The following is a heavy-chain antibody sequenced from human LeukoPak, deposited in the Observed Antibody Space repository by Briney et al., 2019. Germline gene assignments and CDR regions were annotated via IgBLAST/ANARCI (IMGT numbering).Heavy chain of an antibody. D-gene: IGHD6-6*01. CDR1: GYTFTSYD. CDR3: ARVHSSSGYYFDY. CDR2: MNPNSGNT. Sequence: ASVKVSCKASGYTFTSYDINWVRQATGQGLEWMGWMNPNSGNTGHAQKFQGRVTMTRNTSISTAYMELSSLRSEDTAVYYCARVHSSSGYYFDYWGQGTLVTVSS. V-gene: IGHV1-8*01. J-gene: IGHJ4*02.